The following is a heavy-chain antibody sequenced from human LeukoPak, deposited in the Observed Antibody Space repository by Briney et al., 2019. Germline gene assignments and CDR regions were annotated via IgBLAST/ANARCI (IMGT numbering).Heavy chain of an antibody. CDR1: GYTFTSHA. J-gene: IGHJ4*02. CDR3: ASDRDYGAASGPFDY. Sequence: ASVKVSCKASGYTFTSHAIHWVRQAPGQRLEWMGWSNIHNGDTKYSQELQGRITITRDTAASTAYMDPSSLRFQDTAVYYCASDRDYGAASGPFDYWGQGTLVTVSS. CDR2: SNIHNGDT. V-gene: IGHV1-3*04. D-gene: IGHD3-10*01.